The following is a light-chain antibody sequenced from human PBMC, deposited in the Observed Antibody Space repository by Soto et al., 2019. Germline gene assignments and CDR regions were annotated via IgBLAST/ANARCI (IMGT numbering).Light chain of an antibody. CDR2: GAS. Sequence: EIVLTQSPGTLSLSPGERVTLSCRASQSVSSSYLAWYQQKPGQAPRLLIYGASSRATGIPDRFSGSGSGTDFTLTISRLEPEDFAVYYCQQYKSYPITFGQGTRLEI. V-gene: IGKV3-20*01. CDR1: QSVSSSY. J-gene: IGKJ5*01. CDR3: QQYKSYPIT.